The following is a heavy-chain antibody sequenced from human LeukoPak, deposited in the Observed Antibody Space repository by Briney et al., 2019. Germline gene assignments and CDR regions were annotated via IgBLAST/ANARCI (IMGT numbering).Heavy chain of an antibody. CDR2: IYHSGST. CDR3: ARTSSAGALDI. CDR1: GGSISSGGYY. D-gene: IGHD3-22*01. J-gene: IGHJ3*02. Sequence: SQTLSLTCTVSGGSISSGGYYWSWIRQPPGKGLEWIGYIYHSGSTYYNPSLKSRVTISVDRSKNQFSLKLSSVTAADTAVYYCARTSSAGALDIWGQGTMVTVSS. V-gene: IGHV4-30-2*01.